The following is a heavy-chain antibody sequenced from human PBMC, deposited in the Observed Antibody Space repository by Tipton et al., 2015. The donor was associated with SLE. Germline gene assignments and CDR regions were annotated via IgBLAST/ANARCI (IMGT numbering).Heavy chain of an antibody. CDR3: ARERYSSTWDDPSYYFYGMDV. D-gene: IGHD6-13*01. CDR1: GGSITTSNW. Sequence: TLSLTCAVSGGSITTSNWWTWVRQPPGKGLEWIGEIYHSGSTNYNPSLKSRVTISVDKSKNQFSLNLSSVTAADTAMYYCARERYSSTWDDPSYYFYGMDVWGQGTTVTVSS. J-gene: IGHJ6*02. CDR2: IYHSGST. V-gene: IGHV4-4*02.